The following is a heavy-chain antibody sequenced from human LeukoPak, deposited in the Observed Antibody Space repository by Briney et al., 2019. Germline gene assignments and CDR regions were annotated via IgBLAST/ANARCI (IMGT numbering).Heavy chain of an antibody. J-gene: IGHJ4*02. CDR3: AKDWAD. V-gene: IGHV3-30*04. CDR2: ISYDGRTK. Sequence: GRSLRLSCEASGFTFSSFAMHWVRQSPGKGLEWVAVISYDGRTKYYADSVKGRFIISRDNSKNTLYLQMYSLRAEDTAVYYCAKDWADWGQGTLVTVSS. D-gene: IGHD3-16*01. CDR1: GFTFSSFA.